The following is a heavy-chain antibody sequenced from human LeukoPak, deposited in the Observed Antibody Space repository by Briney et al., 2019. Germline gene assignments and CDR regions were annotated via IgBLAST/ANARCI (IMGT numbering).Heavy chain of an antibody. D-gene: IGHD4-17*01. CDR3: ARGHDGDYWGIGYYYYYMDV. V-gene: IGHV7-4-1*02. J-gene: IGHJ6*03. CDR2: INTNTGSP. CDR1: GYTFTSYA. Sequence: ASVKVSCKASGYTFTSYAMNWVRQAPGQGLEWMGWINTNTGSPTYAQGFTGRFVFSLDTSVSTAYLQISSLKAEDTAVYYCARGHDGDYWGIGYYYYYMDVWGKGTTVTVSS.